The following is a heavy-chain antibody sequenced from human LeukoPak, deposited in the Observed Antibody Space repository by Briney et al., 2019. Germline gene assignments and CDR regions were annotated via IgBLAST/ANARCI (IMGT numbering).Heavy chain of an antibody. Sequence: ASVKVSCKASGYTFSSYGISWVRQAPGQGLEWMGWISAYNDNTNYAQKLQGRVTMTTDTSTSTDYMELRSLRSDDTAVYYCARAVPSITMIVVAPDYWGQGTLVTVSS. CDR3: ARAVPSITMIVVAPDY. V-gene: IGHV1-18*01. CDR2: ISAYNDNT. D-gene: IGHD3-22*01. CDR1: GYTFSSYG. J-gene: IGHJ4*02.